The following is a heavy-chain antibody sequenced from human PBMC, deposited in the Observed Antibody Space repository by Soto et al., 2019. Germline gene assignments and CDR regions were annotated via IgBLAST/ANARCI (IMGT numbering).Heavy chain of an antibody. J-gene: IGHJ5*02. CDR3: ARRGIAVPWFDP. D-gene: IGHD6-19*01. CDR2: IYYSGST. V-gene: IGHV4-39*01. CDR1: GGSISSSSYY. Sequence: QLQLQESGPGLVKPSETLSLTCTVSGGSISSSSYYWGWIRQPPGKGLEWIGSIYYSGSTYYNPSLKSRVTISVDRSKNQFSLKLSSVTAADTAVYYCARRGIAVPWFDPWGQGTLVTVSS.